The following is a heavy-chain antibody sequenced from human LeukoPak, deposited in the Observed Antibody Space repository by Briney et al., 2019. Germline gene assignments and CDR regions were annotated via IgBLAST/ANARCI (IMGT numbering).Heavy chain of an antibody. V-gene: IGHV4-61*03. J-gene: IGHJ5*02. Sequence: SETLSLTCTVSGGSVSSPDSYWSWIRQPPGKGLEWIGNVYYIGTTTYNSSLETRVTISVDKSKNHFSLILTSVTAADTAIYFCAKNTSSSPWFDPWGQGTLVTVSS. CDR3: AKNTSSSPWFDP. CDR2: VYYIGTT. D-gene: IGHD6-6*01. CDR1: GGSVSSPDSY.